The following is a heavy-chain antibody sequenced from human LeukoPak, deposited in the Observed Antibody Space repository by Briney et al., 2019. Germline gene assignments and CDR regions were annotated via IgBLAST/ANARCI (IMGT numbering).Heavy chain of an antibody. J-gene: IGHJ4*02. V-gene: IGHV3-48*01. CDR1: GFTFSNFG. D-gene: IGHD3-3*01. Sequence: PGGSLRLSCAASGFTFSNFGLNWVRQAPGRGLEWVSYIGSSATVTNYADAVEGRFTISRDNAAKSLYLQMDSLRVEGTAVYYCARGIAGRIATFGVIRGGYFDYWGQGTLVAVSS. CDR3: ARGIAGRIATFGVIRGGYFDY. CDR2: IGSSATVT.